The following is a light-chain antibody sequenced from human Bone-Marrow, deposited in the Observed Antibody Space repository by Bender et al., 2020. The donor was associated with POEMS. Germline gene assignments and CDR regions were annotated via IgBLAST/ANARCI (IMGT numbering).Light chain of an antibody. V-gene: IGLV3-1*01. CDR1: DLGDKY. J-gene: IGLJ2*01. CDR3: QEWDTYSVI. Sequence: SYEVTQPPSVSVSPGQTASITCSGDDLGDKYVAWYHQKPGQSPVLVIYQDTKRPSGLPERFSGSNSGNTAPLTISGTQAMDEADYYCQEWDTYSVIFGGGTKLTVL. CDR2: QDT.